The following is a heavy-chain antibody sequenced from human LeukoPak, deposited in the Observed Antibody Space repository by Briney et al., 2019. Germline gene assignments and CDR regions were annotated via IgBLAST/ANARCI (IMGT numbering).Heavy chain of an antibody. J-gene: IGHJ4*02. CDR3: ARDGPYYFDY. Sequence: TLSLTCTVSGGSISSGDYYWSWIRQPPGKGLEWIGYIYYSGSTYYNPSLKSRVTISVDTSKNQFSLKLSSVTAAVTSVDYCARDGPYYFDYWGQGTLVTVSS. CDR1: GGSISSGDYY. CDR2: IYYSGST. V-gene: IGHV4-30-4*08.